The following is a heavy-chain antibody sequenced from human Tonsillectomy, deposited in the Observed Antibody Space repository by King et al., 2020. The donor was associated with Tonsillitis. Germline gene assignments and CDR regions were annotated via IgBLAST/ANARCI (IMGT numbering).Heavy chain of an antibody. Sequence: VQLVESGAEVKKPGSSVKVSCTASGGTFSSYAISWVRQAPGQGLEWMGGIIPIFGPANYAQKFQGRVTITADESTSTAYMELSSLRSEDTAVYYCARVSLVVVTARGIHDAFDIWGQGTMVTVSS. D-gene: IGHD2-21*02. V-gene: IGHV1-69*01. J-gene: IGHJ3*02. CDR2: IIPIFGPA. CDR3: ARVSLVVVTARGIHDAFDI. CDR1: GGTFSSYA.